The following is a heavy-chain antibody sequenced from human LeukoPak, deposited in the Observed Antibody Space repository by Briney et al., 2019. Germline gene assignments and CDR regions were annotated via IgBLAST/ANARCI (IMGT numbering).Heavy chain of an antibody. Sequence: GGSLRLSCAASGFTFSSYAMSWVRQAPGKGLEWVSTISGSAGSTYYADSVKGRFTISRDNSKNTLYLQMNSLRAEDTAVYYCAKVWELLTLLFDYWGQGTLVTASS. V-gene: IGHV3-23*01. D-gene: IGHD1-26*01. J-gene: IGHJ4*02. CDR3: AKVWELLTLLFDY. CDR2: ISGSAGST. CDR1: GFTFSSYA.